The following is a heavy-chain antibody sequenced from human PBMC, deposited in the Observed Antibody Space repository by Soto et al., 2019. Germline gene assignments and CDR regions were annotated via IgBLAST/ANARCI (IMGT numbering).Heavy chain of an antibody. Sequence: QVHLVQSGAEVKKPGSSVKVSCKTSGGSFSKYSISWLRQAPGQGLEWMGGIIPISVTTHYAQRCQGRVTVTADDVPTTSYMEVSSLKFEDTAVYYCAASRWIQLWTADFWGQGTRVTVSS. CDR3: AASRWIQLWTADF. V-gene: IGHV1-69*01. CDR2: IIPISVTT. CDR1: GGSFSKYS. J-gene: IGHJ4*02. D-gene: IGHD5-18*01.